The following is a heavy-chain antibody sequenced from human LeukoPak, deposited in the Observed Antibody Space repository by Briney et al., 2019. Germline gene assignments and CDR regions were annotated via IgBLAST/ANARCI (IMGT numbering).Heavy chain of an antibody. CDR3: ARGLGYCSSTSCQLRGWFDP. CDR2: ISYDGSNK. Sequence: GGSLRLSCAASGFTFSSYGMHWVRQAPGKGLEWVAVISYDGSNKYYADSVKGRFTISRDNSKNSLYLQMNSLRAEDTAVYYCARGLGYCSSTSCQLRGWFDPWGQGTLVTVSS. CDR1: GFTFSSYG. J-gene: IGHJ5*02. D-gene: IGHD2-2*01. V-gene: IGHV3-30*03.